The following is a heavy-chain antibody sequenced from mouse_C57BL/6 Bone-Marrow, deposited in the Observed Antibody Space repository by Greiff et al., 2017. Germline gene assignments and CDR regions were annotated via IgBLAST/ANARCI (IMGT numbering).Heavy chain of an antibody. CDR3: ARGTTVVAPYYFDY. Sequence: VQLQQPGAELVKPGASVKLSCKASGYTFTSYWMQWVKQRPGQGLEWIGEIDPSDSYTNSNKKFKGKATLTVDTSSSTAYMQLISLTSEDSAVYYCARGTTVVAPYYFDYGGQGTTLTVSS. D-gene: IGHD1-1*01. CDR1: GYTFTSYW. J-gene: IGHJ2*01. V-gene: IGHV1-50*01. CDR2: IDPSDSYT.